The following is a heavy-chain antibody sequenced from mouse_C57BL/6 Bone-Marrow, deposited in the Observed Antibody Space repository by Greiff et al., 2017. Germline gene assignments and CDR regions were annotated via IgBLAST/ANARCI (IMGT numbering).Heavy chain of an antibody. J-gene: IGHJ1*03. CDR3: SLLLWRFDV. D-gene: IGHD1-1*02. CDR2: IYPSDSET. CDR1: GYTFTSYW. Sequence: QVQLQQPGAELVRPGSSVKLSCKASGYTFTSYWMDWVKQRPGQGLEWIGNIYPSDSETHYNQKFKDKATLTVDTSSSTAYMQLNSLTSEDSAVYYGSLLLWRFDVWGTGTTVTVSS. V-gene: IGHV1-61*01.